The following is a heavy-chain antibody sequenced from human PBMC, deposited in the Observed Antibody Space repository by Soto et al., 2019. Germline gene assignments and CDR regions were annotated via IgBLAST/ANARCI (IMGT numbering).Heavy chain of an antibody. CDR1: GFTFSSYA. CDR3: ARSIVVVPFDNWFDP. J-gene: IGHJ5*02. D-gene: IGHD2-2*01. CDR2: ISYDGSNK. V-gene: IGHV3-30-3*01. Sequence: QVQLVESGGGVVQPGRSLRLSCAASGFTFSSYAMHWVRQAPGKGLEWVAVISYDGSNKYYADSVKGRFTISRDNSKNTLYLQMNSLRAEDTAVYYCARSIVVVPFDNWFDPWGQGTLVTVSS.